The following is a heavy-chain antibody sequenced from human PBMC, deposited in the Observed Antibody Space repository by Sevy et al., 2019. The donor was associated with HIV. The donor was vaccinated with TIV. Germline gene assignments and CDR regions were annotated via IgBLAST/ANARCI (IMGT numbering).Heavy chain of an antibody. D-gene: IGHD6-13*01. CDR3: TRWRAAQSIFDY. J-gene: IGHJ4*02. V-gene: IGHV3-49*04. CDR1: GFTFGDYC. Sequence: GGSLRLSCTASGFTFGDYCMSWVRQAPGKGLEWVAFLKSDVYGGTVDHAASVRGRFVMSRDDSKTIAYLQMNDLKTGDTGVYYCTRWRAAQSIFDYWGQGALVTVSS. CDR2: LKSDVYGGTV.